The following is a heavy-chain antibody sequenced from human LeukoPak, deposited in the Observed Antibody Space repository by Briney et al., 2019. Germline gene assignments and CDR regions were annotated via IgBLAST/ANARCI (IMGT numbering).Heavy chain of an antibody. V-gene: IGHV1-24*01. Sequence: ASVKVSCKVSGYTLTELSMHWVRQAPGKGLEWMGGFDPEDGETIYAQKFQGRVTMTEDTSTGTAYMELSSLRSEDTAVYYCATWGQSPGGAFDIWGQGTMVTVSS. J-gene: IGHJ3*02. CDR2: FDPEDGET. CDR3: ATWGQSPGGAFDI. D-gene: IGHD3-10*01. CDR1: GYTLTELS.